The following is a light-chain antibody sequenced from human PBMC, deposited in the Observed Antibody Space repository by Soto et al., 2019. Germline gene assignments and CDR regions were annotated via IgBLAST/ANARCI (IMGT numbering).Light chain of an antibody. J-gene: IGKJ1*01. CDR2: AAS. CDR3: LQDFNYPWT. V-gene: IGKV1-6*01. CDR1: QDIRND. Sequence: AIQMTQSPSSLSASVGDRVTSTCRASQDIRNDLGWYQQKPGKTPKLLIFAASSLRSGVPSRFSGSGSGADFTITFSSLQPADFAAEYCLQDFNYPWTFGQGTKVYIE.